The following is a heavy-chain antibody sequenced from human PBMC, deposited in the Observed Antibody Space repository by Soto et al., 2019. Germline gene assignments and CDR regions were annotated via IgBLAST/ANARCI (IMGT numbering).Heavy chain of an antibody. CDR2: IYPGDSDT. CDR1: GYSFTSYW. V-gene: IGHV5-51*01. CDR3: ARGSLTMIVVVNHLAPGAFDI. J-gene: IGHJ3*02. Sequence: GESLKISCKGSGYSFTSYWIGWVRQMPGKGLEWMGIIYPGDSDTRYSPSFQGQVTISADKSISTAYLQWSSLKASDTAMYYCARGSLTMIVVVNHLAPGAFDIWGQGTMVTVSS. D-gene: IGHD3-22*01.